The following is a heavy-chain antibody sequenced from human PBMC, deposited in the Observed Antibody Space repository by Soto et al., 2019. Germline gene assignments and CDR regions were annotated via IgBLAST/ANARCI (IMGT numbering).Heavy chain of an antibody. V-gene: IGHV3-74*01. CDR2: INSDGSST. CDR1: GFTFSSYW. J-gene: IGHJ4*02. Sequence: GGSLRLSCAASGFTFSSYWMHWVRQAPGKGLVWVSRINSDGSSTSYADSVKGRFTISRDNAKNTLYLQMNSLRAEDTAVYYCAREGKKAYDSSGYYLHDYWGQGTLVTVSS. CDR3: AREGKKAYDSSGYYLHDY. D-gene: IGHD3-22*01.